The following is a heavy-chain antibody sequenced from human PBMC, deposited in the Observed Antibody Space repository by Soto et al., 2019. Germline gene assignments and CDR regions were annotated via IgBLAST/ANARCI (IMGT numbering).Heavy chain of an antibody. Sequence: QVQLVQSGAEVKKPGASVKASCKASGYTFSTYYMHWVRQAPGQGYEWMGIIKPSGGSTTYAQKFQGRVTMTRDTSTTTVYMELSSLKSEDTAVYYCARYDYNGYYFDYWGQETLVTVSS. CDR3: ARYDYNGYYFDY. J-gene: IGHJ4*02. CDR1: GYTFSTYY. V-gene: IGHV1-46*01. D-gene: IGHD4-4*01. CDR2: IKPSGGST.